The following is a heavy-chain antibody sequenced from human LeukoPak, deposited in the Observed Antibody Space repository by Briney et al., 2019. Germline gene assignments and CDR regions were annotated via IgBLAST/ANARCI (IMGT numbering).Heavy chain of an antibody. Sequence: ASVKVSCKASGYTFTGYYMHWVRQAPGQGLEWMGWINPNSGGTNYAQKFQGRVTMTRDTSISTAYMELSRLRSDDTAVYYCARDRSYDFPSYYFDYWGQGTLVTVSS. D-gene: IGHD3-3*01. CDR2: INPNSGGT. V-gene: IGHV1-2*02. CDR1: GYTFTGYY. J-gene: IGHJ4*02. CDR3: ARDRSYDFPSYYFDY.